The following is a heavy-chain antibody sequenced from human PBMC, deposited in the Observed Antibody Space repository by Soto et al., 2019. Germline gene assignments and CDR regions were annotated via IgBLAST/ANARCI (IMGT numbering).Heavy chain of an antibody. J-gene: IGHJ4*02. CDR1: GYAFRDLS. V-gene: IGHV1-24*01. D-gene: IGHD3-22*01. CDR3: ATGRYYYDSSGPYFDY. Sequence: FGYAFRDLSSHYHQKTPGKGLEWMGGFDPEDGETIYAQKFQGRVTMTEDTSTDTAYMELSSLRSEDAAVYYCATGRYYYDSSGPYFDYWGQGTLVTVSS. CDR2: FDPEDGET.